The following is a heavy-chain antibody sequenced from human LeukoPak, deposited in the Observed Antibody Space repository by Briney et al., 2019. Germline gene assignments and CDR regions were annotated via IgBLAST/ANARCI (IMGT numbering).Heavy chain of an antibody. D-gene: IGHD2-2*01. CDR1: GFTFSSYA. CDR3: ARDRIVVVPAAISYYFDY. V-gene: IGHV3-23*01. J-gene: IGHJ4*02. CDR2: IGGSGGST. Sequence: GGSLRLSCAASGFTFSSYAMSWVRQAPGKGLEWVSAIGGSGGSTYYADSVKGRFTISRDNSKNTLYLQMNSLRAEDTAVYYCARDRIVVVPAAISYYFDYWGQGTLVTVSS.